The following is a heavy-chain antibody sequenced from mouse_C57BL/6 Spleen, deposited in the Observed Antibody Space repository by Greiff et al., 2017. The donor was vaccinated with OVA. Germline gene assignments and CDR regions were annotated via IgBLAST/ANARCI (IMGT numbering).Heavy chain of an antibody. Sequence: VQLVESGAELVRPGTSVKVSCKASGYAFTNYLIEWVKQRPGQGLEWIGVINPGSGGTNYNEKFKGKATLTADKSSSTAYMQLSSLTSEDSAVYFCASYYSNRTFYFDDWGKGTTLTVSS. D-gene: IGHD2-5*01. CDR1: GYAFTNYL. CDR2: INPGSGGT. CDR3: ASYYSNRTFYFDD. V-gene: IGHV1-54*01. J-gene: IGHJ2*01.